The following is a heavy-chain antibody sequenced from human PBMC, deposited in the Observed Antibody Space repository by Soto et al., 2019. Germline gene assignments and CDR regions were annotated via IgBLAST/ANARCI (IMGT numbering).Heavy chain of an antibody. Sequence: DVQLVESGGGLIQPGESLRLSCAAFGLTISGKKYVAWVRQAPGKGLEWVSALYDVDGSFYADSVKGRFHTSSDSSKTTVYLQMNDLRPDDTAVYYCATGPEREHAYDVWGQGTTVTVSS. CDR3: ATGPEREHAYDV. V-gene: IGHV3-53*01. J-gene: IGHJ3*01. CDR1: GLTISGKKY. D-gene: IGHD1-1*01. CDR2: LYDVDGS.